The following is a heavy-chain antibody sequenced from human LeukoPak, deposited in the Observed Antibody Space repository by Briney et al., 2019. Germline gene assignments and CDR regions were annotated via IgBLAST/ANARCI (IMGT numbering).Heavy chain of an antibody. D-gene: IGHD3-9*01. CDR2: IVVGSGNT. J-gene: IGHJ4*02. CDR3: AASLRYFDLMPGDY. CDR1: GFTFTSSA. V-gene: IGHV1-58*02. Sequence: EASVKVSCKASGFTFTSSAMQWVRQARGQRLEWIGWIVVGSGNTNYAQKFQERVTITRDMSTSTAYMELSSLRSEDTAVYYCAASLRYFDLMPGDYWGQGTLVTVSS.